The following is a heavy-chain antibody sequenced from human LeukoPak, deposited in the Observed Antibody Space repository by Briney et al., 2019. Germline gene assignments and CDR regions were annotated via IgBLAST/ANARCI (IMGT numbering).Heavy chain of an antibody. Sequence: GGSLRLSCAASGFTFSSYAMSWVRQAPGKGLEWVSAISGSGGNTYYADSVKGRFTISRDNAKNSLYLQMNSLRAEDTAVYYCARGYCSGGSCYDYYYYYYMDVWGKGTTVTVSS. V-gene: IGHV3-23*01. CDR3: ARGYCSGGSCYDYYYYYYMDV. J-gene: IGHJ6*03. CDR1: GFTFSSYA. CDR2: ISGSGGNT. D-gene: IGHD2-15*01.